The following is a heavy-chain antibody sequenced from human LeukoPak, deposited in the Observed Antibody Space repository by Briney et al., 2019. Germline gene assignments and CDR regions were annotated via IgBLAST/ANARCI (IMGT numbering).Heavy chain of an antibody. Sequence: GGSLRLSCAASGFTFSSYEMNWVRQAPGKGLEWVSTFSSSDTRTYYAASVKGRFTISRDNSKETLYLQMNSLRGEDTAVYYCAKHEGTQWELLDYWGQGTLVSVSS. CDR3: AKHEGTQWELLDY. J-gene: IGHJ4*02. CDR2: FSSSDTRT. V-gene: IGHV3-23*01. CDR1: GFTFSSYE. D-gene: IGHD1-26*01.